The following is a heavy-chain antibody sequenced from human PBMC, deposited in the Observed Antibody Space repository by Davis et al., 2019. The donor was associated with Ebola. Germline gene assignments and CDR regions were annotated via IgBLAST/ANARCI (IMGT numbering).Heavy chain of an antibody. V-gene: IGHV4-34*01. J-gene: IGHJ3*02. CDR3: ARRLMITFGGVIVTNDAFDI. CDR2: INHSGST. Sequence: SETLSLTCAVYGGSFSGYYWSWIRQPPGKGLEWIGEINHSGSTNYNPSLKSRVTISVDTSKNQFSLKLSSVTAADTAVYYCARRLMITFGGVIVTNDAFDIWGQGTMVTVSS. CDR1: GGSFSGYY. D-gene: IGHD3-16*02.